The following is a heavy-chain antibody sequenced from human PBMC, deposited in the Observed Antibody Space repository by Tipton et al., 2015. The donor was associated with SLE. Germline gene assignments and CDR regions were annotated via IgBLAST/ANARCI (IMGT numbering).Heavy chain of an antibody. CDR2: IYYSGST. Sequence: TLSLTCTVSGGSISSSSYYWGWIRQPPGKGLEWIGSIYYSGSTYYNPSLKSRVTISVDTSKNQFSLKLSSVTAADTAVYYCARRGSGWYRWFDPWGQGTLVTVSS. V-gene: IGHV4-39*07. CDR1: GGSISSSSYY. J-gene: IGHJ5*02. CDR3: ARRGSGWYRWFDP. D-gene: IGHD6-19*01.